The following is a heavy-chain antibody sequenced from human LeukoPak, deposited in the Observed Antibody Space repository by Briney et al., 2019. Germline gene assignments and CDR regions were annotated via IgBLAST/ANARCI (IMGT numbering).Heavy chain of an antibody. D-gene: IGHD1-26*01. CDR3: AKDRSLAGSYWSIEY. J-gene: IGHJ4*02. CDR2: INWRGGDI. CDR1: GFTFDDYA. Sequence: GGSLRLSCAASGFTFDDYAMHWVRQVPGKGLEWVSGINWRGGDIGYADSVKGRFTISRDNAKNSLFLQMNSLRTEDTAFYYCAKDRSLAGSYWSIEYWGQGTLVTVSS. V-gene: IGHV3-9*01.